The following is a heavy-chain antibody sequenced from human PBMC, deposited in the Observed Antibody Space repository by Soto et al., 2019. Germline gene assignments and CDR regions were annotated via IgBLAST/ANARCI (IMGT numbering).Heavy chain of an antibody. Sequence: EVQLLESGGGLVQPGGSLRLSCAASGFTFSSNAMSWVRQAPGRGLEWVSAIGGGGDDTLYADSVKGRFTISRDNSKNTLYLQMNSLRAEDTAVYYWASARYGAGSFSEYWGQGTLITVSS. D-gene: IGHD3-10*01. CDR3: ASARYGAGSFSEY. V-gene: IGHV3-23*01. J-gene: IGHJ4*02. CDR2: IGGGGDDT. CDR1: GFTFSSNA.